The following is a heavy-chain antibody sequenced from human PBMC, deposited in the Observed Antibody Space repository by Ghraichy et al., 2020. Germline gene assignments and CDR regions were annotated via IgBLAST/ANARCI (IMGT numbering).Heavy chain of an antibody. J-gene: IGHJ4*02. Sequence: SETLSLTCTVSGGSISSYYWSWIRQPPGKGLEYIGYIHYSGSTNCNPSLKSRVTISIDTSRNQFSLRMTSVTAADTAVYYCSSARTGSTDSDFWGQGTLVTVSS. CDR1: GGSISSYY. D-gene: IGHD4-17*01. V-gene: IGHV4-59*01. CDR3: SSARTGSTDSDF. CDR2: IHYSGST.